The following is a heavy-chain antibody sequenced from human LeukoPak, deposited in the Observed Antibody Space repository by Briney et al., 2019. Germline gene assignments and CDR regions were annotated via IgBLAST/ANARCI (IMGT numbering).Heavy chain of an antibody. CDR1: GGSISSYY. CDR2: LYNSGNT. Sequence: SETLSLTCTVSGGSISSYYWSWIRQPAGRGLEWIGHLYNSGNTNYNPSLKSRVTMSLDTSKNQFSLTLTSVTAADTARYYCARIPYSGNFYGVFDMWGQGRLVIVSS. D-gene: IGHD1-26*01. V-gene: IGHV4-4*07. J-gene: IGHJ3*02. CDR3: ARIPYSGNFYGVFDM.